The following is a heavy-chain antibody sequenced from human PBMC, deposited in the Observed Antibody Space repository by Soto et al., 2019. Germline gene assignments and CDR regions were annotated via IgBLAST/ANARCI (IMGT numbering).Heavy chain of an antibody. CDR2: IIPIFGTA. D-gene: IGHD6-6*01. J-gene: IGHJ5*02. CDR1: GGTFSSYA. Sequence: SVKVSCKASGGTFSSYAISWVRQAPGQGLEWMGGIIPIFGTANYAQKFQGRVTITADESTSTAYMELSSLRSEDTAVYYCARDGVYGIAARNWFDPWGQGTLVPVSS. V-gene: IGHV1-69*13. CDR3: ARDGVYGIAARNWFDP.